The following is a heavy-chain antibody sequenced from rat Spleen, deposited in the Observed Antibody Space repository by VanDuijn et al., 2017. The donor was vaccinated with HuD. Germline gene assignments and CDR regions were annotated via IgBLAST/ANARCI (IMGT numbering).Heavy chain of an antibody. J-gene: IGHJ2*01. CDR2: INKDSSVR. CDR1: GFNFNDHW. D-gene: IGHD1-11*01. CDR3: GRAATEGLDY. Sequence: EVKLVESGGGLVQPGRSLKLSCAASGFNFNDHWMGWVRQAPGKGLEWIGEINKDSSVRKYIPSLKDKFTISRDNAQNTLYLQMNKLGSEDTAIYYCGRAATEGLDYWGQGVMVTVSS. V-gene: IGHV4-2*01.